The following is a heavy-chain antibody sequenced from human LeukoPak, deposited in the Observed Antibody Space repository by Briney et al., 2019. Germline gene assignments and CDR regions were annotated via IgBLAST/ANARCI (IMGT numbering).Heavy chain of an antibody. CDR3: VRDPILGFPDYFDS. J-gene: IGHJ4*02. D-gene: IGHD3-3*01. CDR2: MSIDGNTK. V-gene: IGHV3-30-3*01. Sequence: GGSLRLSCAASGFIFTDYPIHWVRQTPDKGLECVELMSIDGNTKYYANSVRGRFTVSRDNSKNTVYLQMSSLRVEDTAVYYCVRDPILGFPDYFDSWGQGTLVTVSS. CDR1: GFIFTDYP.